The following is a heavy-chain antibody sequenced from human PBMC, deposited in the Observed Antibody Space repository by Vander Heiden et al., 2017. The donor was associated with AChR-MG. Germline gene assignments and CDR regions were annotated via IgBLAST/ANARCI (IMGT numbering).Heavy chain of an antibody. V-gene: IGHV1-69*06. J-gene: IGHJ4*02. Sequence: QAQLVQSGAEVKKPGSSVNVLHKASGGTCSSYAISWGRQAPGQGFEWMGGISPIFGTANYAQKFQGRVTITADKSTSTAYMELSSLRSEDTAVYYCARGGVGSTVTLDYWGQGTLGTVSS. D-gene: IGHD4-17*01. CDR3: ARGGVGSTVTLDY. CDR2: ISPIFGTA. CDR1: GGTCSSYA.